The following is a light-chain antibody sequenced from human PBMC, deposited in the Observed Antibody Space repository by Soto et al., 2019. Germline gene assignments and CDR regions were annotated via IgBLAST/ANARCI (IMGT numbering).Light chain of an antibody. J-gene: IGKJ1*01. CDR2: GAS. CDR3: QQYYNWPPWT. V-gene: IGKV3-15*01. CDR1: QSVSSN. Sequence: EIVMTQSPATLSVSPGERATLSCRASQSVSSNLAWYRQKPGQAPRLLIYGASTRATDVPARFSGSGSGTEFTVTISSLQSEDFAVYYCQQYYNWPPWTFGQGTKVEIK.